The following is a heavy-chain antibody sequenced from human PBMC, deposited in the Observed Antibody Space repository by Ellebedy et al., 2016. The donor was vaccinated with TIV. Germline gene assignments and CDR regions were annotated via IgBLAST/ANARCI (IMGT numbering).Heavy chain of an antibody. J-gene: IGHJ4*02. V-gene: IGHV4-59*12. Sequence: SETLSLTXTVSGASISTYYWSWIRQPPGKGLEWIGYIYNGATSYNPSLKSRLTMSIDTSKNQFSLKLSSVTAADTAVYYCARAGDSSGYYHQNIEYWGQGTLVTVSS. D-gene: IGHD3-22*01. CDR2: IYNGAT. CDR1: GASISTYY. CDR3: ARAGDSSGYYHQNIEY.